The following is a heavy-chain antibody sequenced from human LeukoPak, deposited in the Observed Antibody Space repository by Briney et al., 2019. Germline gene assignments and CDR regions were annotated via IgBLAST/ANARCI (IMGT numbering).Heavy chain of an antibody. J-gene: IGHJ6*04. Sequence: GASVKVSCKASGYTFTSYGISWVRQAPGQGLEWMGWISAYNGNTNYAQKLQGRVTMTTDTSTSTAYMELRSLRSDDTAVYYCARAEVGMGPYYYYGMDVWGKGTTVTVSS. CDR3: ARAEVGMGPYYYYGMDV. V-gene: IGHV1-18*04. D-gene: IGHD1-14*01. CDR1: GYTFTSYG. CDR2: ISAYNGNT.